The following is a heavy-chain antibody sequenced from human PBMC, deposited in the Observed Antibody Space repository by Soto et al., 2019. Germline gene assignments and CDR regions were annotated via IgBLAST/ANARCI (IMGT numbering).Heavy chain of an antibody. D-gene: IGHD2-2*01. CDR1: GGPISSYY. J-gene: IGHJ4*02. CDR3: ARAFGSTMPSLV. Sequence: KTSETLSLTCSVSGGPISSYYWNWIRQPPGKGLEWIGYVFYTGSTDYNPSLKSRVTMSIDTSRNQFSLKLTSVSAADTAVYYCARAFGSTMPSLVWGQGTLVTVSS. CDR2: VFYTGST. V-gene: IGHV4-59*01.